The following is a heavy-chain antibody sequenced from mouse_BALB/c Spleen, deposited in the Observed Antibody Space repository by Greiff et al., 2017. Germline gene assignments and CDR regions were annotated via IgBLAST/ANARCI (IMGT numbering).Heavy chain of an antibody. D-gene: IGHD2-1*01. CDR3: ARDQGYGNYSFAY. CDR2: ISDGGSYT. J-gene: IGHJ3*01. V-gene: IGHV5-4*02. Sequence: DVQLVESGGGLVKPGGSLKLSCAASGFTFSDYYMYWVRQTPEKRLEWVATISDGGSYTYYPDSVKGRFTISRDNAKNNLYLQMSSLKSEDTAMYYCARDQGYGNYSFAYWGQGTLVTVSA. CDR1: GFTFSDYY.